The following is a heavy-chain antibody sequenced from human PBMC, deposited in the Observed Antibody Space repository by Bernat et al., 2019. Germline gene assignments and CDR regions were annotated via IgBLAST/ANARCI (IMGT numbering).Heavy chain of an antibody. CDR1: GFTLDDYA. Sequence: EVQLVESGGGLVQPGRSLRLSCAASGFTLDDYAMHWVRQAPGKGLEWVSGISWNSGSIGYADSVKGRFTISRDNAKNSLYLQMNSLRAEDTALYYCAKDVVAGTSLVFDYWGQGTLVTVSS. J-gene: IGHJ4*02. V-gene: IGHV3-9*01. D-gene: IGHD6-19*01. CDR2: ISWNSGSI. CDR3: AKDVVAGTSLVFDY.